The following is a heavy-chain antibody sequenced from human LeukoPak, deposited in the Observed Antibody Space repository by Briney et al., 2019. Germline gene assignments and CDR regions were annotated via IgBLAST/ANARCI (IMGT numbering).Heavy chain of an antibody. CDR2: ISASGGT. CDR1: GGSISTYY. J-gene: IGHJ5*02. CDR3: ARSPHNSAWYEKWFDP. Sequence: SETLSLTCTVSGGSISTYYWSWIRQSPGKGLEWIADISASGGTNYNPSPESRVTVSIDSSKNQFSLKLSSVTAADTAVFYCARSPHNSAWYEKWFDPWGQGTLVTVSS. V-gene: IGHV4-4*08. D-gene: IGHD6-19*01.